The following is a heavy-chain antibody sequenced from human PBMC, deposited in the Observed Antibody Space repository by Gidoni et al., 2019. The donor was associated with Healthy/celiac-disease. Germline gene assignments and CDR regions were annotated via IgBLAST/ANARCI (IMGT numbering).Heavy chain of an antibody. CDR2: ISGSGGST. D-gene: IGHD6-19*01. V-gene: IGHV3-23*01. Sequence: EVQLLESGGGLVQPGGSLRLSCAASGSTFSSYARSWVRQAPGKGLEWVSAISGSGGSTYYADSVKGRFTISRDNSKNTLYLQMNSLRAEDTAVYYCAKDSEGLYYFDYWGQGTLVTVSS. CDR3: AKDSEGLYYFDY. J-gene: IGHJ4*02. CDR1: GSTFSSYA.